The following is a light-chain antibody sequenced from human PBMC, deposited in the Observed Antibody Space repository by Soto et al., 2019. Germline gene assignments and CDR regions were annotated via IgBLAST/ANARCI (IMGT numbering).Light chain of an antibody. Sequence: QSALTQPPSASGSPGQSVTISCTGTSSDVGGYNYVSWYQQHPGKAPKLMIYEVSKRPSGVPARFSGSKSGNTASLTVSGLQAEEEADYCCSSYAGSNNFVVFGGGTKLTVL. CDR3: SSYAGSNNFVV. J-gene: IGLJ2*01. CDR2: EVS. CDR1: SSDVGGYNY. V-gene: IGLV2-8*01.